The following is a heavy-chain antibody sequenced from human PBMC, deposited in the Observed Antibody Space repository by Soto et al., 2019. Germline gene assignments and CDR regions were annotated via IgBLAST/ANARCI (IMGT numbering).Heavy chain of an antibody. J-gene: IGHJ4*02. D-gene: IGHD6-13*01. CDR3: ARDAYSSLIDY. V-gene: IGHV1-18*01. CDR1: GYTFTSYG. CDR2: ISAYKGNT. Sequence: QVQLVQSGAEVKKPGASVKVSCKASGYTFTSYGISWVRQAPGQGLEWMGWISAYKGNTNYAQKLQGRVTMTTDTTTSTANMELRSLRSDDTAGYYCARDAYSSLIDYWGQGTLVTVSS.